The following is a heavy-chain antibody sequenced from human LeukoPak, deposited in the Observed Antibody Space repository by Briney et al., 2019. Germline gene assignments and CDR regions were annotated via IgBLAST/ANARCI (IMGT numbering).Heavy chain of an antibody. CDR1: GGSISSYY. CDR2: IYTSGST. D-gene: IGHD3-10*01. V-gene: IGHV4-4*07. CDR3: ARETNYGSGSYSPHNWFDP. Sequence: SETLSLTCTVSGGSISSYYWSWIRQPAGKGLEWIGRIYTSGSTNYNPSLKSRVTMSVDTSKNQFSLKLSSVTAAGTAVYYCARETNYGSGSYSPHNWFDPWGQGTLVTVSS. J-gene: IGHJ5*02.